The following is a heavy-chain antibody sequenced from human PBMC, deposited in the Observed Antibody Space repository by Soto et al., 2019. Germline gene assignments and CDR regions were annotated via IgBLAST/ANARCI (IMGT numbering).Heavy chain of an antibody. J-gene: IGHJ6*02. CDR3: AHSSTGYYKDDYFGMDV. CDR1: GASFSTYS. Sequence: QVQLQQWGAGLLKPSETLSLTCAVYGASFSTYSWSWIRQPPGKGLEWIGEINHSGSTNYNPSLKSRVTISVDTSKNQFSLRLSSVTAADTAVYYCAHSSTGYYKDDYFGMDVWGQGTTVIVSS. V-gene: IGHV4-34*01. CDR2: INHSGST. D-gene: IGHD3-9*01.